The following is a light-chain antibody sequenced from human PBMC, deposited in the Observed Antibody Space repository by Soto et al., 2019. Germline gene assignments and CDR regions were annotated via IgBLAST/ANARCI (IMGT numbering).Light chain of an antibody. Sequence: HSVLTQPPSVSAAPGQKVTISCSGSSSNIGNNYVSWYQQLPGTAPKLLIYDNNKRPSGIPDRFSGSKSGTSATLGITGLQTGDEADYYCGTWDSSLSAVVFGTGTKLIVL. CDR3: GTWDSSLSAVV. CDR1: SSNIGNNY. CDR2: DNN. V-gene: IGLV1-51*01. J-gene: IGLJ2*01.